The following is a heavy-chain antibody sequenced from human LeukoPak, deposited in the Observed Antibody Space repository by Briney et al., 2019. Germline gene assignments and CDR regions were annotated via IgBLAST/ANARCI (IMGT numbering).Heavy chain of an antibody. D-gene: IGHD2-21*01. CDR2: IKEDGSEK. CDR1: GFTFSSYA. V-gene: IGHV3-7*01. CDR3: ARDRISAISRGWFDP. J-gene: IGHJ5*02. Sequence: PGGSLRLSCAASGFTFSSYAMSWVRQAPGKGLEWVANIKEDGSEKYYVDSVKGRFTISRDNAKNSLYLQMNSLRAEDAAVYYCARDRISAISRGWFDPWGQGTLVTVSS.